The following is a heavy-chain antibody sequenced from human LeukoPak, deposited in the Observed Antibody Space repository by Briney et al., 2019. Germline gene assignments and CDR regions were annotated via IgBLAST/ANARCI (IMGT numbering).Heavy chain of an antibody. CDR3: AKGLQAVAGTNYFDY. D-gene: IGHD6-19*01. J-gene: IGHJ4*02. CDR1: GFTFSSYA. V-gene: IGHV3-23*01. CDR2: ISGSGGST. Sequence: GGSLRLSCAASGFTFSSYAMSGVGQAPGKGLEWVSAISGSGGSTYYADSVKGRFTIPRDNSKNTLYLQMNSLRAEATAVYYCAKGLQAVAGTNYFDYWGQGTLVTVSS.